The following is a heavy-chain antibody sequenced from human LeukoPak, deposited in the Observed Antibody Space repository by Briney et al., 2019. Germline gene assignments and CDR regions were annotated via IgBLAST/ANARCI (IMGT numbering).Heavy chain of an antibody. D-gene: IGHD1-7*01. CDR2: IYTSGST. J-gene: IGHJ4*02. V-gene: IGHV4-4*09. Sequence: SETLSLTCTVSGGSISSYYWSWIRQPPGKGLEWIGYIYTSGSTNYNPSLKSRVTISVDTSKNQFPLKLSSVTAADTAVYYCARHAERRGRTTYFDYWGQGTLVTVSS. CDR3: ARHAERRGRTTYFDY. CDR1: GGSISSYY.